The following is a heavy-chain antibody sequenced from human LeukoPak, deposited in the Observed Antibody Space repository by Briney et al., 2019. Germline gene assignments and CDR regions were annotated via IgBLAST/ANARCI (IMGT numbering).Heavy chain of an antibody. V-gene: IGHV3-21*01. CDR2: ITSSGSYI. CDR1: GFTFSNYS. Sequence: PGGSLRLSCAASGFTFSNYSMNWGRQAPGKGLEWVSSITSSGSYIYYADSMKGRFTISRDNARNSLYLQMNRLRAEDTAIYYCARAEALKFRDFDYWGQGTLVTVSS. CDR3: ARAEALKFRDFDY. J-gene: IGHJ4*02.